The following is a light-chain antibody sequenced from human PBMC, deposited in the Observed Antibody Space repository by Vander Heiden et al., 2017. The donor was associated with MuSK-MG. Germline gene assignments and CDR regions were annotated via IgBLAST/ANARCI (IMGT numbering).Light chain of an antibody. V-gene: IGKV1-33*01. CDR1: QDISNY. CDR2: DAS. Sequence: DIQMTQSPSSLSASVGDRVTITCQASQDISNYLNWYQRKPGKAPKLLIYDASNLPTGVPSRFSGSGYGTDFNFTISSLQPEDVATYYCQQDYNLPRVTFGHGTKVVIK. CDR3: QQDYNLPRVT. J-gene: IGKJ3*01.